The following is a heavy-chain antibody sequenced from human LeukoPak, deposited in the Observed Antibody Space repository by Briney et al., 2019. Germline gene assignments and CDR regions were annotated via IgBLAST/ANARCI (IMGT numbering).Heavy chain of an antibody. CDR1: GFMFSSYV. CDR2: IKQDGSEK. Sequence: PGGSLRLSCAASGFMFSSYVMSWVRQAPGKGLEWVANIKQDGSEKYYVDSVKGRFTISRDNAKNSLYLQMNSLRAEDTAVYYCARDRYWGQGTLVTVSS. J-gene: IGHJ4*02. V-gene: IGHV3-7*01. CDR3: ARDRY.